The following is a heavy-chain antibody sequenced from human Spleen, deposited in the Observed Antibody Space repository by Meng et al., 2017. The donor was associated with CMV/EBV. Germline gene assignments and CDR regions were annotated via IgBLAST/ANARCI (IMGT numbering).Heavy chain of an antibody. V-gene: IGHV1-2*02. CDR2: INPNSGGT. D-gene: IGHD2-15*01. Sequence: ASVKVSCKASGYPFTGYYMHWVRQAPGQGLEWMGWINPNSGGTNYAQKFQGRVTMTRDTSISTAYMELSRLRSDDTAVYYCARDRVVVVVAANNWFDPWGQGTLVTVSS. CDR1: GYPFTGYY. CDR3: ARDRVVVVVAANNWFDP. J-gene: IGHJ5*02.